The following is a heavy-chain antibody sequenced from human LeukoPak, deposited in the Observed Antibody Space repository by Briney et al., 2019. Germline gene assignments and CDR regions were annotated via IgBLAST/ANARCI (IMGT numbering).Heavy chain of an antibody. J-gene: IGHJ3*02. D-gene: IGHD5-18*01. CDR3: ARDPLYTYGTPDAFDI. CDR1: GGSFSGYY. V-gene: IGHV4-34*01. Sequence: PSETLSLTCAVYGGSFSGYYWSWIRQPPGKGLEWIGEINHSGSTNYNPSLKSRVTVLVDKSKNQFSLKLSSVTAADTAVYYCARDPLYTYGTPDAFDIWGQGTMVTVSS. CDR2: INHSGST.